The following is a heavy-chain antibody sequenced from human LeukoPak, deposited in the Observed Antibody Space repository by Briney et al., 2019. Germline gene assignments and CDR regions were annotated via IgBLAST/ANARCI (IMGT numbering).Heavy chain of an antibody. CDR2: ITGNGRGT. V-gene: IGHV3-23*01. Sequence: HPGGSLRLSCAASGFTFSSYAMTWVRQAPGKGLEWVSSITGNGRGTSYGDSVRGRFTVSRDNSKNTLYLQMNSLRAEDTALYYCGVDPNGDYVGAFDFWGQGTLVTVSS. J-gene: IGHJ3*01. D-gene: IGHD4-17*01. CDR1: GFTFSSYA. CDR3: GVDPNGDYVGAFDF.